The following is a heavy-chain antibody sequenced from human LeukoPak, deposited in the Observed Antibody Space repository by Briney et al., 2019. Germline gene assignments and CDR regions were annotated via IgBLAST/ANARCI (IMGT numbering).Heavy chain of an antibody. CDR3: AKKDYSYMDV. Sequence: PSETLSLTCTVSGGSISTYYWSWIRQPPGKGLDWIGYIYYRGNTNYSPSLKSRVIISVDKSKNQFSLKLNSVTAADTAVYYCAKKDYSYMDVWGKGTTVTVSS. CDR1: GGSISTYY. CDR2: IYYRGNT. V-gene: IGHV4-59*12. J-gene: IGHJ6*03.